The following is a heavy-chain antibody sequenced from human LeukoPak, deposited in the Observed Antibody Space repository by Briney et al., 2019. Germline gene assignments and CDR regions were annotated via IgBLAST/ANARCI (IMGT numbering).Heavy chain of an antibody. CDR1: GYSCTSYW. V-gene: IGHV5-10-1*01. Sequence: GESLKISCKGSGYSCTSYWISWVRQMPGKGLEWMGRIDPSDSYTNYSPSFEGHVTISADRSTNTAYLQWSSLKASDTAMYYCARQGGATPGYWGQGTLVTVSS. CDR3: ARQGGATPGY. CDR2: IDPSDSYT. J-gene: IGHJ4*02. D-gene: IGHD1-26*01.